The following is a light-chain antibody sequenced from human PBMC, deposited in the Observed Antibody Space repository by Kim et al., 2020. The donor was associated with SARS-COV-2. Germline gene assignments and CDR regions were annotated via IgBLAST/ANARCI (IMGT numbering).Light chain of an antibody. CDR3: QVWDSSTAWV. Sequence: VALGKTARITRGGNNIGSKNVHWYQQKPGQAPVLVIYRDSNRPSGIPERFSGSNSGNTATLTISRAQAGDEADYYCQVWDSSTAWVFGGGTQLTVL. CDR1: NIGSKN. CDR2: RDS. J-gene: IGLJ3*02. V-gene: IGLV3-9*01.